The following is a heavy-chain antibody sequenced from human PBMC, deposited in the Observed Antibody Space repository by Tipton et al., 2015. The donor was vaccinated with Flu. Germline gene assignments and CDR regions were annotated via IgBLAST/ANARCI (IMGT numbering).Heavy chain of an antibody. CDR1: GGSISSYY. CDR2: IYYSGST. D-gene: IGHD2-21*02. CDR3: ARGTYCGGDCYGY. V-gene: IGHV4-59*01. J-gene: IGHJ4*02. Sequence: TLSLTCTVSGGSISSYYWSWIRQPPGKGLEWIGYIYYSGSTNYSPSLKSRVTISVDTSKNQFSLKLSSVTAADTAVYYCARGTYCGGDCYGYWGQGTLVTVSS.